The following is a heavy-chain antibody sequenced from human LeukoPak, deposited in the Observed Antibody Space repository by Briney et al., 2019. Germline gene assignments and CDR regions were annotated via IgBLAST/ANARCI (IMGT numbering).Heavy chain of an antibody. V-gene: IGHV3-7*01. J-gene: IGHJ4*02. CDR2: INPDGSQK. CDR3: AKLLGTATTYDS. Sequence: GGSLRLSCAASGFTFSRSWMSWVRQAPGKGLEWVASINPDGSQKLYADSVKGRFTISRDNTKGSLYLQMNSLGAEDTAMYYCAKLLGTATTYDSWGQGTRVTVSS. D-gene: IGHD5-24*01. CDR1: GFTFSRSW.